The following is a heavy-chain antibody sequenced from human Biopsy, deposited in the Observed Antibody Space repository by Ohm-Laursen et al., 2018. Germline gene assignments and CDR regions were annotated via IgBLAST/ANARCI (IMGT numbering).Heavy chain of an antibody. D-gene: IGHD2/OR15-2a*01. CDR3: ARATNSTGWPYYYFYGMDV. CDR2: INYSGST. J-gene: IGHJ6*02. CDR1: GRSISSDY. V-gene: IGHV4-59*01. Sequence: SETLSLTCTVSGRSISSDYWSWMRQTPGKGLEWIGYINYSGSTNYNPSLKSRVTISVDTSKNQFSLRLNSVTAADTAVYYCARATNSTGWPYYYFYGMDVWGQGTTVTVSS.